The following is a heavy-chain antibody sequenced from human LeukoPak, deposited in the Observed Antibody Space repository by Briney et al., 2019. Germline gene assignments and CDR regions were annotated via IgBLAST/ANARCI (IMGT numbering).Heavy chain of an antibody. V-gene: IGHV1-69*13. CDR3: ARAQDGDYAFDY. CDR1: GGTFSSYA. CDR2: IIPICGTA. J-gene: IGHJ4*02. Sequence: SVKVSCKASGGTFSSYAISWVRQAPGQGLEWMGGIIPICGTANYAQKFQGRVTITADESTSTAYMELSSLRSEDTAVYYCARAQDGDYAFDYWGQGTLVTVSS. D-gene: IGHD4-17*01.